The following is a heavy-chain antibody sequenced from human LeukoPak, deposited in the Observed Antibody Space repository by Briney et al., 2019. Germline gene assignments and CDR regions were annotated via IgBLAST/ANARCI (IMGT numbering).Heavy chain of an antibody. CDR3: ARDGLLSVGATVY. CDR1: GVSISSGGYY. Sequence: SETLSLPCTVSGVSISSGGYYWSRIRQHPGKGMEWIGYIYYSGSTYYNPSLKSRVTISVDTSKNQFSLKLSSVTAADTAVYYCARDGLLSVGATVYWGQGTLVTVSS. D-gene: IGHD1-26*01. J-gene: IGHJ4*02. V-gene: IGHV4-31*03. CDR2: IYYSGST.